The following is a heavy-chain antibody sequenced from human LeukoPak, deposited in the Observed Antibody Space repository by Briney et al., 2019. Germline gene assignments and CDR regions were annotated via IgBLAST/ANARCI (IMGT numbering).Heavy chain of an antibody. V-gene: IGHV3-48*01. Sequence: GGSLRLSCAASGFTFSSYSMNWVRQAPGEGLEWVSYISTSSSTTYYADSVKGRFAISRDNAKNSLYLQMNSLRVEDTAVYYCARDLLASRSAFDIWGQGTMVTVSS. J-gene: IGHJ3*02. CDR2: ISTSSSTT. CDR1: GFTFSSYS. CDR3: ARDLLASRSAFDI.